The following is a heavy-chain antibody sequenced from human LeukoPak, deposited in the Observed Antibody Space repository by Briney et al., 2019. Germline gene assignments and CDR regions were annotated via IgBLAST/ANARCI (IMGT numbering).Heavy chain of an antibody. V-gene: IGHV4-59*08. CDR2: IHDSGST. D-gene: IGHD5-24*01. J-gene: IGHJ4*02. Sequence: PSETLSLTCTVSGASISNYYWRWIRQSPEQGLEWIGSIHDSGSTNYNPSLKSRVTITVDTSKNQFSLKLSSVTAADTAVYYCARLDAAAGRYLQFFYRGQGTLVTVSS. CDR3: ARLDAAAGRYLQFFY. CDR1: GASISNYY.